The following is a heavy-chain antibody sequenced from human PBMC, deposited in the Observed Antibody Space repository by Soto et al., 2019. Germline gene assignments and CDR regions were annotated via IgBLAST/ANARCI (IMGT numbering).Heavy chain of an antibody. CDR1: GFPFSNHA. Sequence: WWSLRLCCAASGFPFSNHAMSWFRQAPGKGLEWVSGISDGGDLIYYADSVKGRFSMSRDNSENMLYLQMTNLRAEDTAIYFCAKRQGTGLAAKNFDFWGQGTLVTVPQ. D-gene: IGHD2-15*01. CDR2: ISDGGDLI. V-gene: IGHV3-23*01. CDR3: AKRQGTGLAAKNFDF. J-gene: IGHJ4*02.